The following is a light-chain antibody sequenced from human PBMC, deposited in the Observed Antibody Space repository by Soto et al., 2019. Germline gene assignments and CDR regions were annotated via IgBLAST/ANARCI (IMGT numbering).Light chain of an antibody. CDR2: EVS. J-gene: IGLJ1*01. CDR3: SSYAGSNNYV. V-gene: IGLV2-8*01. Sequence: HSLLSQPPSASGSPGQSVTISCTGTSSDVGGYNYVSWYQQHPGKAPKLMIYEVSKRPSGVPDRFSGTKSGNTASLTVSGLQAGDEADYYCSSYAGSNNYVFGTGTKVTVL. CDR1: SSDVGGYNY.